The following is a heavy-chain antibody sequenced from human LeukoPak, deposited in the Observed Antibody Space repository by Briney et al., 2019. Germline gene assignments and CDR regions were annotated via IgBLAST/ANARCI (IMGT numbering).Heavy chain of an antibody. V-gene: IGHV3-7*01. CDR3: ARGGWLFGSRTSASGY. D-gene: IGHD3-10*01. CDR2: IKQDGSEK. J-gene: IGHJ4*02. Sequence: GGSLRLSCAASGFTFTTYWMSWVRQAPGEGLEWLASIKQDGSEKNYVDSVKGRFTISRDNAKNSLFLQMNNLRTEDTAVYFCARGGWLFGSRTSASGYWGQGILVTVSS. CDR1: GFTFTTYW.